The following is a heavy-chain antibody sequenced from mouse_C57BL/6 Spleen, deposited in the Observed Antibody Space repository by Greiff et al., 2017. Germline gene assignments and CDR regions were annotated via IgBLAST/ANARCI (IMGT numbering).Heavy chain of an antibody. D-gene: IGHD3-2*02. CDR3: PCTAHARFAY. V-gene: IGHV6-3*01. CDR2: IRLKSDNYAT. CDR1: GFTFSNYW. Sequence: EVMLVESGGGLVQPGGSMKLSCVASGFTFSNYWMNWVRQSPEKGLEWVAQIRLKSDNYATHYAESVKGRFTISRDDSKSSVYLQMNNLRAEDTGIYYFPCTAHARFAYWGQGTPVTVSA. J-gene: IGHJ3*01.